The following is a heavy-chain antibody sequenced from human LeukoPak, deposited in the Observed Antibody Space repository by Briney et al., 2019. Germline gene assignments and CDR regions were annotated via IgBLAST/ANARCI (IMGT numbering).Heavy chain of an antibody. J-gene: IGHJ4*02. D-gene: IGHD2-15*01. V-gene: IGHV1-18*01. CDR1: GYTFTNYG. CDR2: ISAYNGNT. CDR3: ARDLLGSMEY. Sequence: ASVKVSCKASGYTFTNYGINWLRQAPGQGLEWMGWISAYNGNTNYAQRLQGRVTMTTDTSTSTAYMELRSLRSDDTAVYYCARDLLGSMEYWGQGTLVTVSS.